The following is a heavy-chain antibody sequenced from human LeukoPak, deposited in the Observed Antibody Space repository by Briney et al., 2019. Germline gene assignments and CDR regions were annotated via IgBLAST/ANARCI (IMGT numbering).Heavy chain of an antibody. D-gene: IGHD6-13*01. V-gene: IGHV4-59*08. CDR2: IYYSGST. CDR1: GGSISSYY. J-gene: IGHJ4*02. Sequence: SETLSLTCTVSGGSISSYYWSWIRQPPGKGLEWIGYIYYSGSTNYNPSLKSRVTISVDTSKNQFSLKLSSVTAADTAVYYCARPGDSSSWYWAGFDYWGQGTLVTVSS. CDR3: ARPGDSSSWYWAGFDY.